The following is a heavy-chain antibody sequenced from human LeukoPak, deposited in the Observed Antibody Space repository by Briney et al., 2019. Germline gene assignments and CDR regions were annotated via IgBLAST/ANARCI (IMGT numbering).Heavy chain of an antibody. CDR3: ARGSNPLMATTPFSDWFDP. D-gene: IGHD2/OR15-2a*01. CDR1: GYTFTSYY. V-gene: IGHV1-46*01. J-gene: IGHJ5*02. Sequence: GASVKVSCKASGYTFTSYYIHWVRQAPGQGLEWMRIINPSGGSTSYAQKFQDRVTMTRATSTDTVYMELSSLRSEDTALYYCARGSNPLMATTPFSDWFDPWGQGTLVTVSS. CDR2: INPSGGST.